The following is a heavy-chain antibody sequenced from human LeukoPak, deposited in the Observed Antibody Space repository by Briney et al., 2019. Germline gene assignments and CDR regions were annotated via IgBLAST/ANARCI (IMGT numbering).Heavy chain of an antibody. CDR3: ARDSSSWLANWFDP. D-gene: IGHD6-13*01. CDR2: INTNTGNP. J-gene: IGHJ5*02. V-gene: IGHV7-4-1*02. Sequence: ASVKVSCKAPGYTFTSYAMNWVRQAPGQGLEWMGWINTNTGNPTYAQGFTGRFVFSLDTSVSTAYLQISSLKAEDTAVYYCARDSSSWLANWFDPWGQGTLVTVSS. CDR1: GYTFTSYA.